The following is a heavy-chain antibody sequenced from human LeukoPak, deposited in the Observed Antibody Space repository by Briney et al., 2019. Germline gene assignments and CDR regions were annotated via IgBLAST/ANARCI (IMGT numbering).Heavy chain of an antibody. CDR3: ARTGPEGWFDP. Sequence: PSETLSLTCTVSGGSISSYYWSWIRQPAGKGLEWIGYIYYSGSTYYNPSLKSRVTISVDTSKNQFSLKLSSVTAADTAVYYCARTGPEGWFDPWGQGTLVTVSS. CDR2: IYYSGST. CDR1: GGSISSYY. D-gene: IGHD7-27*01. V-gene: IGHV4-59*06. J-gene: IGHJ5*02.